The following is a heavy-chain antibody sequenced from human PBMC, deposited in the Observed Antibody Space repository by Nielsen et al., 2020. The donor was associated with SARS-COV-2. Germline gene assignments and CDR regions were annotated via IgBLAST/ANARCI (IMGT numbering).Heavy chain of an antibody. CDR1: GFTFSSYS. J-gene: IGHJ4*02. D-gene: IGHD1-26*01. Sequence: GESLKISCAASGFTFSSYSMNWVRQAPGKELEWVSYISSSSSYTNYADSVKGRFTISRDNAKNSLYLQMNSLRAEDTAVYYCVREGGSTWDYYFDYWGQGTLVTVSS. CDR2: ISSSSSYT. V-gene: IGHV3-21*05. CDR3: VREGGSTWDYYFDY.